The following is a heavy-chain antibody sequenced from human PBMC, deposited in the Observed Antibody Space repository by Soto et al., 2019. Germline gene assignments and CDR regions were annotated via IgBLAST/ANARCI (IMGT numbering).Heavy chain of an antibody. J-gene: IGHJ4*02. Sequence: SVKVSCKASGGTFSSYAISWVRQAPGQGLEWMGGIIPIFGTANYAQKFQGRVTITADESTSTAYMELSSLRSEDTAVYYCARGDYYDSSGYYYHFFDYWGQGTLVTVSS. CDR1: GGTFSSYA. V-gene: IGHV1-69*13. D-gene: IGHD3-22*01. CDR3: ARGDYYDSSGYYYHFFDY. CDR2: IIPIFGTA.